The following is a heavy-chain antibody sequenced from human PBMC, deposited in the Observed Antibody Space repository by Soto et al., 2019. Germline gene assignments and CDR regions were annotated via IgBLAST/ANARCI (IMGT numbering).Heavy chain of an antibody. D-gene: IGHD3-3*01. J-gene: IGHJ3*02. CDR3: AKVVVRFLEWDDAFDI. CDR1: GFTFSSYG. Sequence: QVQLVESGGGVVQPGSSLRLSCAASGFTFSSYGMHWVRQAPGKGLEWVAVISYDGSNKYYADSVKGRFTISRDNSKNTLYLQMNSLRAEDTAVYYCAKVVVRFLEWDDAFDIWGQGTMVTVSS. V-gene: IGHV3-30*18. CDR2: ISYDGSNK.